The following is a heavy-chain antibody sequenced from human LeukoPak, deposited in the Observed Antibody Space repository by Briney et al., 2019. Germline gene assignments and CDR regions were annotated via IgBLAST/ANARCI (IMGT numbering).Heavy chain of an antibody. CDR1: GFTFDDYA. CDR3: AKDKELLQWLVRPYYFDY. D-gene: IGHD6-19*01. J-gene: IGHJ4*02. V-gene: IGHV3-43*02. CDR2: ISGDGGST. Sequence: GGSLRLSSAASGFTFDDYAMHWVRQAPGKGLEWVSLISGDGGSTYYADSVKGRFTISRDNSKNSLYLQMNSLRTEDTALYYCAKDKELLQWLVRPYYFDYWGQGTLVTVS.